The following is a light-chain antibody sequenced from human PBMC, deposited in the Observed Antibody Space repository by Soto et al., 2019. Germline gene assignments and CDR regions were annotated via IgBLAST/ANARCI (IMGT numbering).Light chain of an antibody. CDR1: QSVSSSY. V-gene: IGKV3-20*01. CDR3: QQYGSSHFT. CDR2: GAS. Sequence: EIVLTQSPGTLSLSPGERATLSCRASQSVSSSYLAWYQQKPGQAPRLLIYGASSRATGIPDRFSGSGSGTDFTLTISRLEPEDFELYYCQQYGSSHFTLRPGTKVDI. J-gene: IGKJ3*01.